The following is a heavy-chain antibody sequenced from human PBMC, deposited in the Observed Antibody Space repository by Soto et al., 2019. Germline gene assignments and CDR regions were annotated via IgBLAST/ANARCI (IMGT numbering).Heavy chain of an antibody. D-gene: IGHD3-3*02. CDR1: GFNFSDYA. Sequence: HPGGSLRLSCAASGFNFSDYAMHWVRQSPGKGLEWLGVIVSDGSAIYHADSLEGRFFISRDNSKDILYLQMNSLRVEDTAVYYCARDDAFDNENGFDMWGQGTMVTV. CDR2: IVSDGSAI. CDR3: ARDDAFDNENGFDM. J-gene: IGHJ3*02. V-gene: IGHV3-33*08.